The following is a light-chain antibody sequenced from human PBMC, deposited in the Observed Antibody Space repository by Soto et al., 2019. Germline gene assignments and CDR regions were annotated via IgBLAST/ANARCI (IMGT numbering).Light chain of an antibody. Sequence: QSVLTQPPSASGSPGQSVTISCTGTISDVGGYNYVSWYQQHPGKAPKLMIYEVSNRPSGVPDRFSGSKSGNTASLTVSGLQAEDEADYYCSSYAGSNNLPFGTGTKVTVL. CDR1: ISDVGGYNY. CDR2: EVS. CDR3: SSYAGSNNLP. J-gene: IGLJ1*01. V-gene: IGLV2-8*01.